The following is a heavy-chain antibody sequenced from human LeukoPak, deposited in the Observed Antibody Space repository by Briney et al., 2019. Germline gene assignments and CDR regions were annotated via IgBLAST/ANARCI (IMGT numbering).Heavy chain of an antibody. V-gene: IGHV3-48*01. CDR1: GFILANEP. CDR3: AKDRHSPVLLWFGEALAFDY. CDR2: IRSDTKTI. J-gene: IGHJ4*02. Sequence: GGSLRLSCAASGFILANEPMNWVRQTPGKGLEWVAHIRSDTKTIVYADSVKGRFTISRDNARDSLSLQMNSLRAEDTAVYYCAKDRHSPVLLWFGEALAFDYWGQGTLVTVSS. D-gene: IGHD3-10*01.